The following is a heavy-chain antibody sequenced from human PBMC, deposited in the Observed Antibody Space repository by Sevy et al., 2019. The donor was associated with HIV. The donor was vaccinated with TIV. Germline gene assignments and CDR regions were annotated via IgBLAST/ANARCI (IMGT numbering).Heavy chain of an antibody. D-gene: IGHD3-10*01. V-gene: IGHV1-8*01. CDR2: MNPNIGST. CDR3: ARGIQAGVDY. J-gene: IGHJ4*02. CDR1: GYTFNLSD. Sequence: ASVKVSCKASGYTFNLSDINWVRQAPGQGHEWMGWMNPNIGSTGYAQKFQGRVTMTRDTSISTAYMELSSLTSEDTAVYYCARGIQAGVDYWGQGTLVTVSS.